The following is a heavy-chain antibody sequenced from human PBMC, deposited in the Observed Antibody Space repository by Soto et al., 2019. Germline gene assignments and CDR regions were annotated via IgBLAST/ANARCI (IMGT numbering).Heavy chain of an antibody. Sequence: QVQLVQSGAEVKKPGASVKVSCKASGYTFSNYDITWLRQATGQGLEWMGWMTPNSGGTVYAQKFQGRVTMTRDTSVSTAYMELSSLRFEDTAVYSCATHQYEQQLVNWGQGTLVTVSS. CDR3: ATHQYEQQLVN. CDR1: GYTFSNYD. D-gene: IGHD1-1*01. V-gene: IGHV1-8*01. CDR2: MTPNSGGT. J-gene: IGHJ4*02.